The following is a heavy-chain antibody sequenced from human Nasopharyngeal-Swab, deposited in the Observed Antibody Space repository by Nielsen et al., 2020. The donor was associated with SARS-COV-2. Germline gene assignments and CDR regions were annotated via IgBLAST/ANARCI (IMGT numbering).Heavy chain of an antibody. CDR1: GFTFSNYN. Sequence: GGSLRLSCAASGFTFSNYNMNWVCQAPGKGLEWVSSISSSTTYIYYADSVKGRFTISRDNAKNSLYLQMNSLRAEDTAVYYCARDGLDYDFWSAYFMDVWGQGTTVTVSS. CDR3: ARDGLDYDFWSAYFMDV. V-gene: IGHV3-21*01. D-gene: IGHD3-3*01. CDR2: ISSSTTYI. J-gene: IGHJ6*02.